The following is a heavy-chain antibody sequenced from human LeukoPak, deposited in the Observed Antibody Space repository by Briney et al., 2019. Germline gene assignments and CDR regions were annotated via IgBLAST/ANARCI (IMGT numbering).Heavy chain of an antibody. J-gene: IGHJ3*02. D-gene: IGHD3-22*01. CDR1: GYTFTSYG. Sequence: ASVKVSCKASGYTFTSYGISWVRQAPGQGLEWMGWISAYNGNTNYAQKLQGRVTMTTDTSTSTAYMELRSLRSDDTAVYYCARDEYDSSHTTYDAFDIWGQGTMVTVSS. CDR2: ISAYNGNT. CDR3: ARDEYDSSHTTYDAFDI. V-gene: IGHV1-18*01.